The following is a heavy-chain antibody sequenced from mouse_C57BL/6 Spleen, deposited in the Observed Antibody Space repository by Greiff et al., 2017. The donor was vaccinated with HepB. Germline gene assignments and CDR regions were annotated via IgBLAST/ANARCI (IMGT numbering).Heavy chain of an antibody. D-gene: IGHD2-4*01. V-gene: IGHV1-18*01. CDR1: GYTFTDYN. Sequence: EVQLQQSGPELVKPGASVKIPCKASGYTFTDYNMDWVKQSHGKSLEWIGDINPNNGGTIYNQKFKGKATLTVDKSSSTAYMELRSLTSEDTAVYYCARRRRYDYVQAWFAYWGQGTLVTVSA. J-gene: IGHJ3*01. CDR2: INPNNGGT. CDR3: ARRRRYDYVQAWFAY.